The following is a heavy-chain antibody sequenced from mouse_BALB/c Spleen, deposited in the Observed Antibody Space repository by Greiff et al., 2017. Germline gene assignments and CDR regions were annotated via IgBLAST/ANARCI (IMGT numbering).Heavy chain of an antibody. D-gene: IGHD2-3*01. V-gene: IGHV2-6-7*01. CDR3: ARVRVYDGYSYAMDY. J-gene: IGHJ4*01. CDR1: GFSLTGYG. Sequence: VKLQESGPGLVAPSQSLSITCTVSGFSLTGYGVNWVRQPPGKGLEWLGMIWGDGSTDYNSALKSRLSISKDNSKSQVFLKMNSLQTDDTARYYCARVRVYDGYSYAMDYWGQGTSVTVSS. CDR2: IWGDGST.